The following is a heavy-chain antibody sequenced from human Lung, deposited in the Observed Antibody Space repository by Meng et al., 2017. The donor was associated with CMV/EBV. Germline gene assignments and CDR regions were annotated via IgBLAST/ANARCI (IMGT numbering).Heavy chain of an antibody. CDR1: GYSFTNYW. J-gene: IGHJ6*02. D-gene: IGHD2-2*01. V-gene: IGHV5-51*01. Sequence: GESLKISCKGLGYSFTNYWIGWVRQMPGKGLEWLGIIYPDDSDTRYSPSFQGQVTISADRSISTAYLQWSSLKASDSAMYYCARQAGYQQLYYYYPMDVWGQGTTVTFSS. CDR3: ARQAGYQQLYYYYPMDV. CDR2: IYPDDSDT.